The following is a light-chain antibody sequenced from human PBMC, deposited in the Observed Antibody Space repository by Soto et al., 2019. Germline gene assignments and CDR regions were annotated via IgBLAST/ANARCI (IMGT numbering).Light chain of an antibody. CDR1: SNHIGGHDP. Sequence: QSALTQPASVSGSPGPSVTLSCTGTSNHIGGHDPFSWYQPHPGKSPKLILYEVIDRPVGVSNRCSASKSGTAASLTISGRQAEEEADDYCCAYAGSNTRVCGGGTKLTVL. CDR2: EVI. V-gene: IGLV2-23*02. CDR3: CAYAGSNTRV. J-gene: IGLJ3*02.